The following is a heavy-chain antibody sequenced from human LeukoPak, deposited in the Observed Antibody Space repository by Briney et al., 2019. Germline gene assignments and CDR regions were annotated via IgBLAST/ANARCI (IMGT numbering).Heavy chain of an antibody. CDR2: IIPIFGTA. V-gene: IGHV1-69*05. D-gene: IGHD5-24*01. CDR1: GGTFSSYA. J-gene: IGHJ5*02. CDR3: ASHEPRDGYQWRFDP. Sequence: SVNVSCKASGGTFSSYAISWVRQAPGRGLEWMGGIIPIFGTANYAQKFQGRVTITTDESTSTAYMELSSLRSEDTAVYYCASHEPRDGYQWRFDPWGQGTLVTVSS.